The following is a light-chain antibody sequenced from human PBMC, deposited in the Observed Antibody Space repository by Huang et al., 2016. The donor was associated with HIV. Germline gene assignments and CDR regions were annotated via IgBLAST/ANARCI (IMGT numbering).Light chain of an antibody. V-gene: IGKV2D-29*01. J-gene: IGKJ5*01. CDR1: ESLLHSDGKTY. CDR3: VQSIQLPT. Sequence: DVVMTQTPLSLSVTPGQSASISCKSSESLLHSDGKTYLYWYLKRPVQPPQLMIYEVSNRFSGVSDRFSGSGSVTNFTLNISRVEAEDVGIYYCVQSIQLPTFGQGTRLDIK. CDR2: EVS.